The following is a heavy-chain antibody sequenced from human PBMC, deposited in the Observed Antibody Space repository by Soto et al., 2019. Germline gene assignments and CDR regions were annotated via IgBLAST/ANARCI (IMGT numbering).Heavy chain of an antibody. V-gene: IGHV4-34*01. CDR2: INHSGST. CDR3: ARVSGGYYGSGSYYNS. Sequence: LSETLSLTCAVYGGSFSGYYWSWIRQPPGKGLEWIGEINHSGSTNYNPSLKSRVTISVDTSKNQFSLKLSSVTAADTAVYYCARVSGGYYGSGSYYNSWGQGTLVTVSS. D-gene: IGHD3-10*01. CDR1: GGSFSGYY. J-gene: IGHJ4*02.